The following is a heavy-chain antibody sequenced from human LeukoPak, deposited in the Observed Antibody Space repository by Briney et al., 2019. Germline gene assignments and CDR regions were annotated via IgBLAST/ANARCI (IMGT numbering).Heavy chain of an antibody. CDR3: AKFYSRASYFDY. Sequence: QPGGSLRLSCAASGFTFTSYAMSWVRQAPGKGLEWVSAISGSGGSTYYADSVKGRFTISRDNSKNTLYLQMNTLRAEDTAVYYCAKFYSRASYFDYWGQGTLVTVSS. CDR2: ISGSGGST. D-gene: IGHD6-13*01. J-gene: IGHJ4*02. CDR1: GFTFTSYA. V-gene: IGHV3-23*01.